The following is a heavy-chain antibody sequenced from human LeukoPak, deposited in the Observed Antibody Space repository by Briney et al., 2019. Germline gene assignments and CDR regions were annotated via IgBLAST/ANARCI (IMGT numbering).Heavy chain of an antibody. CDR3: ARPAGVGAYKRWFDP. CDR2: IYYSGST. J-gene: IGHJ5*02. D-gene: IGHD1-26*01. CDR1: GGSISSSSYY. V-gene: IGHV4-39*01. Sequence: SETLSLTCTVSGGSISSSSYYWGWIRQPPGKGLEWIGSIYYSGSTYYNPSLKSRVTISVDTSKNQFSLKLSSVTAADTAVYYCARPAGVGAYKRWFDPWSQGTLVTVSS.